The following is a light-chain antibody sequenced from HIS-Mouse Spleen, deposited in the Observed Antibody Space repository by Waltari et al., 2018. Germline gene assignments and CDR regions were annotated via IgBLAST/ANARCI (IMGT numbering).Light chain of an antibody. V-gene: IGLV3-10*01. CDR1: ALPKKY. CDR3: YSTDSSGNHRV. Sequence: SYELTQPPSVSVSPGQTARITCSGDALPKKYAYWYQQKSGQAPVLVIYEDSKRPSGVPERCAVSRSGPMATLTISGAQVEDEADYYCYSTDSSGNHRVFGGGTKLTVL. J-gene: IGLJ2*01. CDR2: EDS.